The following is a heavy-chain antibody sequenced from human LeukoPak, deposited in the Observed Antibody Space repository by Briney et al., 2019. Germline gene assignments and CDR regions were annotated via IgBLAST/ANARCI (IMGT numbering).Heavy chain of an antibody. V-gene: IGHV1-2*06. CDR2: IDPNSDGT. Sequence: ASVKVSCKASGYTFTAYAMHCLRQEPAEGLEWMGRIDPNSDGTHYPQKFQGRVTVTRNTSITTAHMELTRLTSDDTATYFCTRDLTTSGPIGIWGQGTLVTVSA. CDR3: TRDLTTSGPIGI. D-gene: IGHD3-9*01. J-gene: IGHJ4*02. CDR1: GYTFTAYA.